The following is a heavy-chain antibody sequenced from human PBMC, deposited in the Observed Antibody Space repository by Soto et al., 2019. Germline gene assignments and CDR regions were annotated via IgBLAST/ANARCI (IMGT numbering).Heavy chain of an antibody. CDR3: ENVGSISWSPQYYFDY. V-gene: IGHV3-23*01. CDR2: ITDSGDDT. CDR1: GFTFNNYA. D-gene: IGHD1-26*01. Sequence: EVQLLESGGGLVQPGGSLRLSCAASGFTFNNYAMGWVRQAPGKGLDWVSAITDSGDDTYYIDSVKGRFTISRDNSKSKLYMQMNRIRAEDTAIYYCENVGSISWSPQYYFDYWGQGTLVTVSS. J-gene: IGHJ4*02.